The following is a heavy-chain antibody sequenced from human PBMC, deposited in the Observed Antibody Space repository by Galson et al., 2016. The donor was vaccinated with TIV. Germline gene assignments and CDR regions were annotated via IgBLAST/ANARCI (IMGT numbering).Heavy chain of an antibody. D-gene: IGHD7-27*01. CDR3: IRDLGRLRDF. CDR1: GNIFTRDY. V-gene: IGHV1-46*03. Sequence: SVKVSCKASGNIFTRDYVHWVRQAPGQGLEWMGVIDPTYGGTTFAQKFQALVTMTRDTSTSTVYMEVSGLKSDDTAVYYCIRDLGRLRDFWGQGTLVTASS. J-gene: IGHJ4*02. CDR2: IDPTYGGT.